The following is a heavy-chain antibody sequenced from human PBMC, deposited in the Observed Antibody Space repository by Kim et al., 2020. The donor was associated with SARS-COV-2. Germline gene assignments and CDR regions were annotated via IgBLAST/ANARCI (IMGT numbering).Heavy chain of an antibody. CDR3: AKDLYADYYDSSGYYFGDAFDI. Sequence: GGSLRLSCAASGFTFDDYAMHWVRQAPGKGLEWVSGISWNSGSIGYADSVKGRFTISRDNAKNSLYLQMNSLRAEDTALYYCAKDLYADYYDSSGYYFGDAFDIWGQGTMVTVSS. D-gene: IGHD3-22*01. J-gene: IGHJ3*02. CDR2: ISWNSGSI. CDR1: GFTFDDYA. V-gene: IGHV3-9*01.